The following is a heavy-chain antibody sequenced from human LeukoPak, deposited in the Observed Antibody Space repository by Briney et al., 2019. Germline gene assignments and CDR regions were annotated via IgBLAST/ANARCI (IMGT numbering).Heavy chain of an antibody. J-gene: IGHJ4*02. CDR3: ESGSYQIGTDY. D-gene: IGHD1-26*01. V-gene: IGHV4-39*01. CDR1: GGSISSSTYY. CDR2: IYYSGST. Sequence: SETLSLTCTVAGGSISSSTYYWGWIRQPPGKGLEWIGSIYYSGSTYYNPSLKSRVTISVDTSKNQFSLKPSSVTAADTAVYYCESGSYQIGTDYWGQGTLVTVSS.